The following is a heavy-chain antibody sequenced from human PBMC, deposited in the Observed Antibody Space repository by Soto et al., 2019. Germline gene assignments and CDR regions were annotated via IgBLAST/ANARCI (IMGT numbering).Heavy chain of an antibody. Sequence: GGSLRLSCAGSGFTFGDSYMSWIRQAPGKGLAWVAYISGSGFTIYNADSVKGRFTISRDNAKNSVYLQMDSLRAEDTAVYYCARNTLSAAGSDNYGLDAWGRGTTVTVSS. V-gene: IGHV3-11*01. CDR3: ARNTLSAAGSDNYGLDA. CDR1: GFTFGDSY. D-gene: IGHD6-13*01. J-gene: IGHJ6*02. CDR2: ISGSGFTI.